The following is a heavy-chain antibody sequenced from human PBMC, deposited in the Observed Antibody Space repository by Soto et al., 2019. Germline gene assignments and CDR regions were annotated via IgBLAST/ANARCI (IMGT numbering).Heavy chain of an antibody. CDR2: IFHTGGT. CDR3: ARTWLAGGTPADAFDI. CDR1: SSSISSAYF. Sequence: SETLSLTCAVSSSSISSAYFWGWIRQPPGKGLEWIATIFHTGGTYYNPSLKSRVTISVDTSNNQFSLRLNSVTAADTALYFCARTWLAGGTPADAFDIWGQGTMVTVSS. J-gene: IGHJ3*02. D-gene: IGHD2-15*01. V-gene: IGHV4-38-2*01.